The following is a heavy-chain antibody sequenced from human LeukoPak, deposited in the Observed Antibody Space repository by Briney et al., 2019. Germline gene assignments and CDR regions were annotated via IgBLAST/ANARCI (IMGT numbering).Heavy chain of an antibody. Sequence: PSETLSLTCTVSGGSISSSSYYWGWIRQPPGKGLEWIGSIYYSGSTYYNPSLKSRVTISVDTSKNQFSLKLSSVTAADTAVYYCARHSGTADDPFGYWGQGTLVTVSS. CDR2: IYYSGST. V-gene: IGHV4-39*01. CDR1: GGSISSSSYY. J-gene: IGHJ4*02. CDR3: ARHSGTADDPFGY. D-gene: IGHD6-13*01.